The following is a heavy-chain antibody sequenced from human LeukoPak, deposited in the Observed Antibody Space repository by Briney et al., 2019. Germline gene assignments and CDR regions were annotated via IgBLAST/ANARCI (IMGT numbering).Heavy chain of an antibody. CDR1: GGSFSGYY. D-gene: IGHD3-10*01. CDR3: ARDQFDYGSGSYYRGYWFDP. Sequence: SETLSLTCAVSGGSFSGYYWSWIRQPPGKGLEWIGYIYYSGSTYYNPSLKSRVTISVDTSKNQFSLKLSSVTAADTAVYYCARDQFDYGSGSYYRGYWFDPWGQGTLVTVSS. J-gene: IGHJ5*02. V-gene: IGHV4-30-4*08. CDR2: IYYSGST.